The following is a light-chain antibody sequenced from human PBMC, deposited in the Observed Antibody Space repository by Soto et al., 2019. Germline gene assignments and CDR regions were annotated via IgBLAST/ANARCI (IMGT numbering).Light chain of an antibody. CDR1: QDISNY. CDR2: DAS. J-gene: IGKJ1*01. CDR3: QQYNSYS. Sequence: DIQMTQSPSSLSASVGDRVTITCQASQDISNYLNWYQQKPGKAPKRLIYDASNLETGVPSRFSGSGSGTEFTLTISSLQPDDFATYYCQQYNSYSFGQGTKVDIK. V-gene: IGKV1-33*01.